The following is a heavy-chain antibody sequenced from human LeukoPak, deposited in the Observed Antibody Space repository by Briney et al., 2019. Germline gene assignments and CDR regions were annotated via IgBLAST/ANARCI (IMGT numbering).Heavy chain of an antibody. CDR2: IRGSGGST. V-gene: IGHV3-23*01. CDR3: AKAPVTTCRGAFCYPFDY. J-gene: IGHJ4*02. CDR1: GFIFSNYA. Sequence: GGSLRLSCAASGFIFSNYAMSWVRQAPGKGLEWVSAIRGSGGSTYYADSVKGRFTISRDSSKNTLFLQMNRLRPEDAAVYYCAKAPVTTCRGAFCYPFDYWGLGTLVTVSS. D-gene: IGHD2-15*01.